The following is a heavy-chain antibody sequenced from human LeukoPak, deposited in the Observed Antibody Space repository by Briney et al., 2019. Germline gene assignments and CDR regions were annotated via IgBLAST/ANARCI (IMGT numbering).Heavy chain of an antibody. CDR3: ARGGFTIFGVVIGRAFDF. V-gene: IGHV4-34*01. D-gene: IGHD3-3*01. CDR1: GFTFSDYY. J-gene: IGHJ4*02. Sequence: GSLRLSCAASGFTFSDYYMSWIRQPPGKGLEWIGEINHSGSTNYNPSLKSRVTISVDTSKNQFSLKLSSVTAADTAVYYCARGGFTIFGVVIGRAFDFWGQGTLVTVSS. CDR2: INHSGST.